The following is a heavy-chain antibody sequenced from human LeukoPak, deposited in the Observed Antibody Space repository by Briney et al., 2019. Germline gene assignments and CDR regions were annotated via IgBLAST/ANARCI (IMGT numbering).Heavy chain of an antibody. D-gene: IGHD1-26*01. CDR1: GFSFSSYS. V-gene: IGHV3-21*01. J-gene: IGHJ4*02. Sequence: GGSLRLSCAASGFSFSSYSMNWVRQAPGKGLEWVSSISSSKSYIFYADSVKGRFTISRDNAKNSLYLEMTSLRAEDTAVYYCASGSPAGDYWGQGTLVTVSS. CDR3: ASGSPAGDY. CDR2: ISSSKSYI.